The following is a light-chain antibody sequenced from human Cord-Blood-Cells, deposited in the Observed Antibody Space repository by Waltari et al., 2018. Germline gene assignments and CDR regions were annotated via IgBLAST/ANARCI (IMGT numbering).Light chain of an antibody. Sequence: EIVMTQSPATLSVSPGERATLSSRASQSVSSNLAWYQQKPGQAPRPLIYGASTRATGIPARFRCSGSGTEFTLTISSLQSEDFAVYYCQQYNNWPRTFGQGTKVEIK. CDR2: GAS. J-gene: IGKJ1*01. CDR3: QQYNNWPRT. V-gene: IGKV3-15*01. CDR1: QSVSSN.